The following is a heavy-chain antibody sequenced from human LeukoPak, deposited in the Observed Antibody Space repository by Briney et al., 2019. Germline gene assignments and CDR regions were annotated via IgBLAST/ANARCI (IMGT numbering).Heavy chain of an antibody. D-gene: IGHD7-27*01. CDR2: IREDGSEK. CDR3: ARDYTGGWNDY. V-gene: IGHV3-7*01. J-gene: IGHJ4*02. Sequence: GGSLRLSCAASGFTVSSNYMSWVRQAKGKGLGCVAKIREDGSEKHYVDSVKGRFIISRDNAKNSLYLQMNSLRAEDTAVYYCARDYTGGWNDYWGQGTLVTVSS. CDR1: GFTVSSNY.